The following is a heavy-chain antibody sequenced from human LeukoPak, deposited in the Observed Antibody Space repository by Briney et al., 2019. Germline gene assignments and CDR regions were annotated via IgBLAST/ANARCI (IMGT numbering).Heavy chain of an antibody. CDR3: ANLFVVDP. Sequence: PSETPSLTCTVYGGSFSGYYWSWIRQPPGKGLEWIGELNHSRITNYNPSLKSRVTISVDTSKNQFSLRLSSVTAADTAVYYCANLFVVDPWGQGTLVTVSS. CDR1: GGSFSGYY. V-gene: IGHV4-34*01. J-gene: IGHJ5*02. CDR2: LNHSRIT.